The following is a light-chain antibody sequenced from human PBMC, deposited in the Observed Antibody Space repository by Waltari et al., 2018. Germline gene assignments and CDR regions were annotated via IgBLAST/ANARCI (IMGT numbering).Light chain of an antibody. Sequence: EIVMTQSPESLAVSLGERAPIPCTSRQTILYNSNNKNYLAWYQQKPGQPPRLLIYWARSRDSGVPDRFSGSGSGTDFTLTISSLQAEDVAVYYCQQYFDNPRTFGQGTRLEIK. CDR1: QTILYNSNNKNY. V-gene: IGKV4-1*01. CDR2: WAR. J-gene: IGKJ2*01. CDR3: QQYFDNPRT.